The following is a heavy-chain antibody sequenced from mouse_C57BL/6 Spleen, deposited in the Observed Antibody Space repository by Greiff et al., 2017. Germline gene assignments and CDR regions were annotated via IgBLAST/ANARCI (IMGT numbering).Heavy chain of an antibody. J-gene: IGHJ2*01. V-gene: IGHV1-20*01. CDR2: INPYNGDT. CDR3: ARSITTVVAHFDY. CDR1: GYSFTGYF. D-gene: IGHD1-1*01. Sequence: EVQLVESGPELVKPGDSVKISCKASGYSFTGYFMNWVMQSHGKSLEWIGRINPYNGDTFYNQKFKGKATLTVDKSSSTAHMELRSLTSEDSAVYYCARSITTVVAHFDYWGQGTTLTVSS.